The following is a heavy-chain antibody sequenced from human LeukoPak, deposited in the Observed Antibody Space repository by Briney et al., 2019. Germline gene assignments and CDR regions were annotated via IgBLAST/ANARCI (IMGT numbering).Heavy chain of an antibody. D-gene: IGHD2-2*01. J-gene: IGHJ5*02. Sequence: GGSLRLPCAASGSTFSSYAMSWVRQAPGKGLEWVSAISGSGGSTYYADSVKGRFTISRDNSKNTLYLQMNSLRAEDTAVYYCAKDPDIVVVPAAIWFDPWGQGTLVTVSS. CDR1: GSTFSSYA. CDR2: ISGSGGST. V-gene: IGHV3-23*01. CDR3: AKDPDIVVVPAAIWFDP.